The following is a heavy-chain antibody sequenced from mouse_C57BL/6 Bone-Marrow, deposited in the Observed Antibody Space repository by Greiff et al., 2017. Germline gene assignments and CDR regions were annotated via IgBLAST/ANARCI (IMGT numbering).Heavy chain of an antibody. Sequence: DVKLQESGGGLVKPGGSLKLSCAASGFTFSSYTMSWVRQTPEKRLEWVATISGGGGNTYYPDSVKGRFTISRDNAKNTLYLQMSSLRSEDTALYYCARQGIVTPTYYYAMDYWGQGTSVTVSS. CDR2: ISGGGGNT. V-gene: IGHV5-9*01. J-gene: IGHJ4*01. CDR3: ARQGIVTPTYYYAMDY. D-gene: IGHD2-5*01. CDR1: GFTFSSYT.